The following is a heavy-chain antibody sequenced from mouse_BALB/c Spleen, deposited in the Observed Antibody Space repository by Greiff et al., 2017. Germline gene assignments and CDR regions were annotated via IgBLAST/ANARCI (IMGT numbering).Heavy chain of an antibody. J-gene: IGHJ4*01. CDR2: IWAGGST. CDR1: GFSLTSYG. D-gene: IGHD3-2*01. V-gene: IGHV2-9*02. Sequence: QVQLKESGPGLVAPSQSLSITCTVSGFSLTSYGVHWVRQPPGKGLEWLGVIWAGGSTNYNSALMSRLSISKDNSKSQVFLKMNSLQTDDTAMYYCTRDRRQLGLGYAMDYWGQGTSVTVSS. CDR3: TRDRRQLGLGYAMDY.